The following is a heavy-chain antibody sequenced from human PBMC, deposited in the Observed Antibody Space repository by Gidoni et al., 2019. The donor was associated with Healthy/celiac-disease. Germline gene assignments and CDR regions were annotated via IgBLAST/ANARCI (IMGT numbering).Heavy chain of an antibody. CDR3: AGQGRGYSYFDY. J-gene: IGHJ4*02. D-gene: IGHD5-18*01. CDR2: IYSGGST. V-gene: IGHV3-53*02. CDR1: GFTVSSNY. Sequence: EVQLVETGGGLIQPGGSLRLSCAASGFTVSSNYLRWVRQAPGKGLEWVSVIYSGGSTYYADSVKGRFTISRDNSKNTLYLQRNSLRAEDTAVYYCAGQGRGYSYFDYWGQGTLVTVSS.